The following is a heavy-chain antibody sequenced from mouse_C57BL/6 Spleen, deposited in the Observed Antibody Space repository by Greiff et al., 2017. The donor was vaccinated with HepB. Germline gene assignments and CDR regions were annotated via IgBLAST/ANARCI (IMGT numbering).Heavy chain of an antibody. Sequence: VQLQQSGAELVRPGASVTLSCKASGYTFTDYEMHWVKQTPVHGLEWIGAIDPETGGTAYNQKFKGKAILTADTSSSTAYMELRSLTSEDSAVYYCTRSGRCYRVFDYWGQGTTLTVSS. J-gene: IGHJ2*01. CDR3: TRSGRCYRVFDY. V-gene: IGHV1-15*01. CDR1: GYTFTDYE. D-gene: IGHD2-12*01. CDR2: IDPETGGT.